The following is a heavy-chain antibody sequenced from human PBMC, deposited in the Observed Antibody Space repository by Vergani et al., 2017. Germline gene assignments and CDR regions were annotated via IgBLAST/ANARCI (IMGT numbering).Heavy chain of an antibody. CDR1: GFTFSSYA. V-gene: IGHV3-23*04. CDR2: ISGSGGST. Sequence: EVQLVESGGELVQPGGSLRLSCAASGFTFSSYAMSWVRQAPGKGLEWVSAISGSGGSTYYADSVKGRFTISRDNSKNTLYLQMNSLRAEDTAVYYCAKESHDFWSGYYVEWFDPWGQGTLVTVSS. J-gene: IGHJ5*02. CDR3: AKESHDFWSGYYVEWFDP. D-gene: IGHD3-3*01.